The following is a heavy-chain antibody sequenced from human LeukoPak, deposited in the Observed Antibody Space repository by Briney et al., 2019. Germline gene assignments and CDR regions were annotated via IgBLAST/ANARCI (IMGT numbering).Heavy chain of an antibody. CDR1: GYTFTSYG. CDR2: ISAYNGNT. V-gene: IGHV1-18*01. D-gene: IGHD3-16*01. J-gene: IGHJ4*02. Sequence: AASVKVSCKASGYTFTSYGISWVRQAPGQGLEWMGWISAYNGNTNYAQKLQGRVTMTTDTSTSTAYMELRSLRSDDTAVYYCARVLIPLREYYFDYWGQGTLVTVSS. CDR3: ARVLIPLREYYFDY.